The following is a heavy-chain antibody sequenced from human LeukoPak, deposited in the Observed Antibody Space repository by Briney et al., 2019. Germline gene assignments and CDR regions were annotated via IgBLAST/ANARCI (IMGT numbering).Heavy chain of an antibody. D-gene: IGHD6-13*01. CDR3: ARVEYSSSWYDAFDI. CDR1: GGSISSSC. V-gene: IGHV4-59*01. J-gene: IGHJ3*02. Sequence: PSETLSLTCTVPGGSISSSCWSWIRQPPGKGREWSGYIYYSGGTNYNTSLKSRVTISVDTSKNQFSLKLSSVTAADTAVYYCARVEYSSSWYDAFDIWGQGTMVTVSS. CDR2: IYYSGGT.